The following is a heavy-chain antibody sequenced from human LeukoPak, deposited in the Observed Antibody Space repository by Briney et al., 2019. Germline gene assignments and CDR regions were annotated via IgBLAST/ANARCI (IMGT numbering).Heavy chain of an antibody. V-gene: IGHV4-39*01. D-gene: IGHD2-2*01. Sequence: PSETLSLTCTVSGGSSSSSRYYWGWIRQPPGTGLEWIGSIYYSGSTYHNPSLKSRVTISVDTSKNQFSLKLSSVTAADTAVYYCARHPYQLLWLSWFDPWGQGTLVTVSS. J-gene: IGHJ5*02. CDR3: ARHPYQLLWLSWFDP. CDR1: GGSSSSSRYY. CDR2: IYYSGST.